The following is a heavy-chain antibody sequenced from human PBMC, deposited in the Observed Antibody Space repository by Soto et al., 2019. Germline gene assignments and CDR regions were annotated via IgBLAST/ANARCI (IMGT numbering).Heavy chain of an antibody. Sequence: EVQLVESGGGLVQPGGSLRLSCAASGFTVSSNYMSWVRQAPGKGREWVSVIYSGGSAYYADSVKGRFTISRDNSKSTLYLQMNSLRAEDTAVYYCARHGYSYGGGYFDYWGQGTLVTVSS. CDR1: GFTVSSNY. D-gene: IGHD5-18*01. J-gene: IGHJ4*02. V-gene: IGHV3-66*04. CDR3: ARHGYSYGGGYFDY. CDR2: IYSGGSA.